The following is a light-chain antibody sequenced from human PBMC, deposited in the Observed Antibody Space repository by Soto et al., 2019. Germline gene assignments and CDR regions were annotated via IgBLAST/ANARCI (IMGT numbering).Light chain of an antibody. V-gene: IGKV3-20*01. CDR2: GVF. CDR1: QSVSSN. CDR3: QQYGSSPIT. Sequence: EIVMTQSPATLSVSPGERATLSCRASQSVSSNLAWYQQKPGQAPRLLISGVFVRATGIPGRFSGSGSGTDFTLTISRLETEDFAVYYCQQYGSSPITFGQGTRLEIK. J-gene: IGKJ5*01.